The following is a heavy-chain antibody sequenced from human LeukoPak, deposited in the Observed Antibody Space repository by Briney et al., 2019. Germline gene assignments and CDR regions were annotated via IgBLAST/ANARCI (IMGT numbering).Heavy chain of an antibody. CDR1: GGSISSGDYY. V-gene: IGHV4-61*08. J-gene: IGHJ4*02. Sequence: SQTLSLTCTVSGGSISSGDYYWSWIRQPPGKGLEWIAYVYYSGDTNYNPSLKSRAAISLDTSKNQFSLTVTSVTAADTAIYYCARHTYARPFDFWGQGTLVTVSS. CDR3: ARHTYARPFDF. CDR2: VYYSGDT. D-gene: IGHD6-6*01.